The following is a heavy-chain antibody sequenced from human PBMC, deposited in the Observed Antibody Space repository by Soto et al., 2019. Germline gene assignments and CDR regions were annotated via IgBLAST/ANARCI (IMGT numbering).Heavy chain of an antibody. CDR3: PLIKDCSRTACYLAACDP. V-gene: IGHV2-26*01. Sequence: QVTLKESGPVMVKPTETLTLTCTVSGISLRNGRLGVSWIRQSPGKALEWLAHIFSNDEKSYSTSLKSRLTTPKTTSKSQVVLTMTNVDPVDSPTFFCPLIKDCSRTACYLAACDPWAQGTRVPVSP. D-gene: IGHD2-2*01. J-gene: IGHJ5*02. CDR1: GISLRNGRLG. CDR2: IFSNDEK.